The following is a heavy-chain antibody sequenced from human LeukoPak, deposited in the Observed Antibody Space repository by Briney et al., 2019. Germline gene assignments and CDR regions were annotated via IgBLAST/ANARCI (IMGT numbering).Heavy chain of an antibody. CDR2: ISSSGSTI. CDR3: ARRPPKYYYDSSGYYLPNYFDY. V-gene: IGHV3-48*03. J-gene: IGHJ4*02. D-gene: IGHD3-22*01. CDR1: GFTFSSYE. Sequence: GGSPRLSCAASGFTFSSYEMNWVRQAPGKGLEWVSYISSSGSTIYYADSVKGRFTISRDNAKNSLYLQMNSLRAEDTAVYYCARRPPKYYYDSSGYYLPNYFDYWGQGTLVTVSS.